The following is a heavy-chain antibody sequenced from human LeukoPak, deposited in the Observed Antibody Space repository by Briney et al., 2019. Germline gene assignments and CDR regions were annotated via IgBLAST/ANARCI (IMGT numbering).Heavy chain of an antibody. CDR1: GYTFTSYD. Sequence: ASVKVSCKASGYTFTSYDINWVRQATGQGLEWMGWMNPNSGNTGYAQKFQGSVTMTRNTSISTAYMELSSLRSEDTAVYYCARIGYDYVWGSYRPIDYWGQGTLVTVSS. CDR2: MNPNSGNT. J-gene: IGHJ4*02. D-gene: IGHD3-16*02. CDR3: ARIGYDYVWGSYRPIDY. V-gene: IGHV1-8*01.